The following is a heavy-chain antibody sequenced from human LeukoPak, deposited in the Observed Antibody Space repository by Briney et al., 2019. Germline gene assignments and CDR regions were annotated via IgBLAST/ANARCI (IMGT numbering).Heavy chain of an antibody. J-gene: IGHJ3*02. Sequence: GGSLRLSCAASGFTFSSYWMSWVRQAPGKGLEWVANIKQDGSEKYYYVDSVKGRFTISRDNAKNSLYLQMNSLRAEDTAVYYCARYYDGSTYQDAFDIWGRGTMVTVSS. CDR3: ARYYDGSTYQDAFDI. CDR1: GFTFSSYW. CDR2: IKQDGSEK. V-gene: IGHV3-7*01. D-gene: IGHD3-22*01.